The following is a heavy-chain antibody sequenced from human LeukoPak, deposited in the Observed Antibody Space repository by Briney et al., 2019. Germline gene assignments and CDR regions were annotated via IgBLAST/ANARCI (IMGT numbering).Heavy chain of an antibody. Sequence: SVKVSCKASGGTFSSYAISWVRQAPGHGLEWMGGIIPIFGTANYAQKFQGRVTITADESTSTAYMELSSLRSEDTAVYYCAIPADYDYVWGSYRPFDYWGQGTLVTVSS. CDR1: GGTFSSYA. V-gene: IGHV1-69*01. CDR2: IIPIFGTA. D-gene: IGHD3-16*02. CDR3: AIPADYDYVWGSYRPFDY. J-gene: IGHJ4*02.